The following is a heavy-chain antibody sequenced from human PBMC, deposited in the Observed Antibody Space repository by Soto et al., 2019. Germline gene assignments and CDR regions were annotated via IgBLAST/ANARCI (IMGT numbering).Heavy chain of an antibody. CDR3: ARDEYCSSTSCYTRHFDP. CDR2: IYHSGST. J-gene: IGHJ5*02. Sequence: KASETLSLTCAVSGGSISSSNWWSWVRQPPGKGLEWIGEIYHSGSTNYNPSLKSRVTISVDKSKNQFSLKLSSVTAADTAVYYCARDEYCSSTSCYTRHFDPWGQGTLVTVSS. D-gene: IGHD2-2*02. V-gene: IGHV4-4*02. CDR1: GGSISSSNW.